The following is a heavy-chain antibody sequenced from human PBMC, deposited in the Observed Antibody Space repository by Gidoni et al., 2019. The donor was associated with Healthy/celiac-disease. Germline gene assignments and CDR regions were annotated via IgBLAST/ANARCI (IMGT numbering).Heavy chain of an antibody. CDR1: GFTFGDYA. J-gene: IGHJ4*02. V-gene: IGHV3-49*04. CDR3: TRNPRDGRGSYSDY. CDR2: IRSKAYGGTT. D-gene: IGHD1-26*01. Sequence: EVQLVASGGGLVQPGRSLRLSCTASGFTFGDYAMSWVRQAPGKGLEWVGFIRSKAYGGTTEYAASVKGRFTISRDDSKSIAYLQMNSLKTEDTAVYYCTRNPRDGRGSYSDYWGQGTLVTVSS.